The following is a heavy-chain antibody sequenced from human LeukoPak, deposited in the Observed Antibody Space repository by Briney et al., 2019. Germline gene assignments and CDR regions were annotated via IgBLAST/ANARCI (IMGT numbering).Heavy chain of an antibody. CDR2: ISVYNGDT. V-gene: IGHV1-18*01. Sequence: GASVKVSCKASGYTFTTYGISWVRQAPGQGLEWMGWISVYNGDTNYAQNLQGRVTMTRNTSISTAYMELSSLRSEDTAVYYCARGRVNYGSWGQGTLVTVSS. CDR1: GYTFTTYG. J-gene: IGHJ4*02. CDR3: ARGRVNYGS. D-gene: IGHD4-11*01.